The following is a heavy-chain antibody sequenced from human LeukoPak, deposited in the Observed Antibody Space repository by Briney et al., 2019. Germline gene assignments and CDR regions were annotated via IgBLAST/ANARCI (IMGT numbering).Heavy chain of an antibody. CDR3: ASHEAPYYYDSSGYYPYGAFDV. CDR2: ISGSGTSI. CDR1: GFTFGDYY. Sequence: GGSLRLSCAASGFTFGDYYMSWIRQAPGKGLEWLSYISGSGTSIYYADSVKGRFTISRDNAENSLYLQMNSLRDEDTAVYYCASHEAPYYYDSSGYYPYGAFDVWGRGTMVTVSS. V-gene: IGHV3-11*04. J-gene: IGHJ3*01. D-gene: IGHD3-22*01.